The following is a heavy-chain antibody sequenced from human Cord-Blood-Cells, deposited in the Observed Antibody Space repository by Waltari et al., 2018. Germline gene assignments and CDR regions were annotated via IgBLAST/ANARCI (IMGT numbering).Heavy chain of an antibody. CDR1: GYTFTRSD. CDR3: ARVGAAAGDY. D-gene: IGHD6-13*01. CDR2: MNPNSGNT. J-gene: IGHJ4*02. Sequence: QVQLVQSGAEVKKPGASVKVPCKASGYTFTRSDLNWVRQATGQGLEWMGWMNPNSGNTGYAQKFQGRVTITRNTSISTAYMELSSLRSEDTAVYYCARVGAAAGDYWGQGTLVTVSS. V-gene: IGHV1-8*03.